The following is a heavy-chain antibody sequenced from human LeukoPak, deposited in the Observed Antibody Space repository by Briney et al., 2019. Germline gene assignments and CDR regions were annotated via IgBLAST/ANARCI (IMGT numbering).Heavy chain of an antibody. D-gene: IGHD3-22*01. CDR1: GGSFSGYY. V-gene: IGHV4-34*01. CDR2: INHSGST. CDR3: ARGRLVVITT. Sequence: SETLSLTCAVYGGSFSGYYWSWIRQPPGKGLEWIGEINHSGSTNYNPSLKSRVTISVDMSKNQFSLKLSSVPAADPAVYYCARGRLVVITTWGQGTLGTVS. J-gene: IGHJ5*02.